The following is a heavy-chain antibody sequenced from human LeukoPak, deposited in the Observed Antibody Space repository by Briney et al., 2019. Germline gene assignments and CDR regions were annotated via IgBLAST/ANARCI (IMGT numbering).Heavy chain of an antibody. CDR1: GFSLSGYW. D-gene: IGHD3-22*01. Sequence: GGSLRLSCTASGFSLSGYWMHWVRQVPGKGLVWLSRMNSDGRTTNYADSVKGRFIISRDNAKNTLYLQTNSLRAEDTAVYYCARVGYDSSGYYPIDYWGQGTLVTVSS. CDR3: ARVGYDSSGYYPIDY. CDR2: MNSDGRTT. V-gene: IGHV3-74*01. J-gene: IGHJ4*02.